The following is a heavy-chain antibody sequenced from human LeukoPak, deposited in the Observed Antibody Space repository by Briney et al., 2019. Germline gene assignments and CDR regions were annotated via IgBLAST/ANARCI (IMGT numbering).Heavy chain of an antibody. D-gene: IGHD2-21*01. CDR1: GFTFSSYW. CDR2: IKQDGSEK. CDR3: ARDCGGDCYPDDAFDI. V-gene: IGHV3-7*01. Sequence: PGGSLRLSCAASGFTFSSYWMSWVRQAPGKGLEWVANIKQDGSEKYYVDSVKGRFTVSRDNAKNSLYLQMNSLRAEDTAVYYCARDCGGDCYPDDAFDIWGQGTMVTVSS. J-gene: IGHJ3*02.